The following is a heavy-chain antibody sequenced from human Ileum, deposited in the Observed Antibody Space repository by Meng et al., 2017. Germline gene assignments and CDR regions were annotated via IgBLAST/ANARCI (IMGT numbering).Heavy chain of an antibody. D-gene: IGHD1-1*01. CDR1: GGSISIGGYY. Sequence: QLQLQESGPGLVKPSQTLSLTCTGPGGSISIGGYYWSWIRQHPGKGLEWMGYIYQSGSNYYTPSLKSRIAISGDTSKNQFSLNLSSVTAADTAVYYCARGGTAYFDYWGQGTLVTVSS. J-gene: IGHJ4*02. V-gene: IGHV4-31*03. CDR3: ARGGTAYFDY. CDR2: IYQSGSN.